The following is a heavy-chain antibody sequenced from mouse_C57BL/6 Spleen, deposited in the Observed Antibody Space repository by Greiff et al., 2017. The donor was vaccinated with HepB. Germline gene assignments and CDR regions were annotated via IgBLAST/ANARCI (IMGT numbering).Heavy chain of an antibody. D-gene: IGHD1-1*01. Sequence: QVQLQQSGAELVKPGASVKLSCKASGYTFTSYWMHWVKQRPGQGLEWIGMIHPNSGSTNYNEKFKSKATLTVDKSSSTAYMQLSSMTSEDSAVYYGARSDYGSSPWYFGVWGTETTVTVSS. J-gene: IGHJ1*03. CDR3: ARSDYGSSPWYFGV. CDR1: GYTFTSYW. CDR2: IHPNSGST. V-gene: IGHV1-64*01.